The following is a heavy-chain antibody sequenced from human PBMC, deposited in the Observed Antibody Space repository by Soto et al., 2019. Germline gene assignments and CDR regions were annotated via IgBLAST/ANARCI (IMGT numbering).Heavy chain of an antibody. Sequence: SDTLSLTCTVSDDSFRDYYWNWIRQPPGKGLEWLGYMSYSGTTTYNPSVKSRVSMSIDTSRNELSLTLSSVTAADTAVYYCARILYTSGWESDYWGQGVLVTVS. J-gene: IGHJ4*02. CDR3: ARILYTSGWESDY. D-gene: IGHD6-19*01. V-gene: IGHV4-59*01. CDR2: MSYSGTT. CDR1: DDSFRDYY.